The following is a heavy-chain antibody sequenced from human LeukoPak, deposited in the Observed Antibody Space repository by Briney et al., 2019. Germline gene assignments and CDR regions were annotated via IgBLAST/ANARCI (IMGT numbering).Heavy chain of an antibody. CDR2: IIPIFGTA. CDR1: GGTFSSYA. Sequence: VASVKVSCKASGGTFSSYAISWVRQAPGQGLEGMGRIIPIFGTANYAQKFQGRVTITADESTSTAYMELSSLRSEDTAVYYCARARRYCSGGSCYPTWFDPWGQGTLVTVSS. D-gene: IGHD2-15*01. V-gene: IGHV1-69*13. CDR3: ARARRYCSGGSCYPTWFDP. J-gene: IGHJ5*02.